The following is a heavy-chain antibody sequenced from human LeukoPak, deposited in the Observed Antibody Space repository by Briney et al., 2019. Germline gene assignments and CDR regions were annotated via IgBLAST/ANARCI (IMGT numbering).Heavy chain of an antibody. J-gene: IGHJ3*02. D-gene: IGHD3-9*01. CDR1: GGSISSSSYY. CDR3: ARAVTYYDVLTGYYPDAFDI. CDR2: IYYSGST. V-gene: IGHV4-61*01. Sequence: SSETLSLTCTVSGGSISSSSYYWSWIRQPPGKGLEWIGYIYYSGSTNYNPSLKSRVAISVDTSKNQFSLKLSSVTAADTAVYYCARAVTYYDVLTGYYPDAFDIWGQGTMVTVSS.